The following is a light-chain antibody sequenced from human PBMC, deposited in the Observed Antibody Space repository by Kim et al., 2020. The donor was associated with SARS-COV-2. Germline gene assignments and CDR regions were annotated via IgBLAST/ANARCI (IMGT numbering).Light chain of an antibody. Sequence: EIVMTQSPATLSVSPGERVILSCRASQDIRNNLAWYQQKPGQAPRLLIHGASIRATGIPARFSGSGSGTEFTLTISSLQSEDLAVYYCQQYDIWPPITFGGGTKVDIK. CDR2: GAS. CDR1: QDIRNN. J-gene: IGKJ4*01. CDR3: QQYDIWPPIT. V-gene: IGKV3-15*01.